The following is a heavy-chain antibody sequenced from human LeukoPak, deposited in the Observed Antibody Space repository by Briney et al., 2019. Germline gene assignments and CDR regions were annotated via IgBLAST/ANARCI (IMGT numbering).Heavy chain of an antibody. V-gene: IGHV4-59*08. CDR2: IYYSGST. Sequence: SETLSLTCTVSGGSINNYYWSWIRQPPGKGLEWIGYIYYSGSTNYNPSLKSRVTISVDTSKNQFSLKLSSVTAADTAVYYCARRSCSGGRCYYAYWGQGTLVTVSS. CDR1: GGSINNYY. CDR3: ARRSCSGGRCYYAY. J-gene: IGHJ4*02. D-gene: IGHD2-15*01.